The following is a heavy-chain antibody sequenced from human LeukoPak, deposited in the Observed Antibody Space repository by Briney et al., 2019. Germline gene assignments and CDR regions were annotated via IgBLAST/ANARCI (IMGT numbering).Heavy chain of an antibody. J-gene: IGHJ6*02. D-gene: IGHD3-3*01. CDR1: GFTFSSYG. V-gene: IGHV3-33*01. CDR2: IWYDGSNK. Sequence: GGSLRLSCAASGFTFSSYGMHWVRQAPGKGLEWVAVIWYDGSNKYYADSVKGRFTTSRDNSKNTLYLQMNSLRAEDTAVYYCARVEGFLLSPYYYYGMDVWGQGTTVTVSS. CDR3: ARVEGFLLSPYYYYGMDV.